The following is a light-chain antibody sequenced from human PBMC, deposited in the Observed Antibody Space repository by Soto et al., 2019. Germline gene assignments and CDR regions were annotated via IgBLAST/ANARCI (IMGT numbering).Light chain of an antibody. V-gene: IGLV2-14*01. CDR3: NSYTGSGIV. CDR2: EVS. J-gene: IGLJ1*01. Sequence: ALTQPASVSGSPGQSITISCTGTSSDVGGYNYVSWYQHHPGKAPKLMIYEVSNRPSGVSYRFSGSKSGNTASLTISGLHAEDEADYYCNSYTGSGIVFGTGTKVTVL. CDR1: SSDVGGYNY.